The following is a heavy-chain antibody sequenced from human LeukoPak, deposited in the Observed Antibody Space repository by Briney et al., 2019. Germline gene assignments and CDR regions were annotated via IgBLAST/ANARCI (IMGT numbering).Heavy chain of an antibody. J-gene: IGHJ4*02. CDR3: AKGGETGYPRAVGRIDY. V-gene: IGHV3-23*01. CDR2: ISGSGGST. Sequence: GGSLRLSCAASGFTFSSYAMSWVRQAPGKGLEWVSAISGSGGSTYYADSVKGRFTISRDNSKNTLYLQMNSLRAEDTAVYYCAKGGETGYPRAVGRIDYWGQGTLVTVSS. D-gene: IGHD3-9*01. CDR1: GFTFSSYA.